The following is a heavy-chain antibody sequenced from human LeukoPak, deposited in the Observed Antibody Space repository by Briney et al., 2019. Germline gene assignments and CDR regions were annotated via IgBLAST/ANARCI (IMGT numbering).Heavy chain of an antibody. CDR2: INPNSGGT. D-gene: IGHD6-13*01. CDR1: GYTFTGYY. Sequence: EASVTVSCTASGYTFTGYYMHWVRQAPGQGLEWMGWINPNSGGTNYAQKFQGRVTMTRDTSISTAYMELSRLRSDDTAVYYCARGIAAAVDYWGQGTLVTVSS. J-gene: IGHJ4*02. CDR3: ARGIAAAVDY. V-gene: IGHV1-2*02.